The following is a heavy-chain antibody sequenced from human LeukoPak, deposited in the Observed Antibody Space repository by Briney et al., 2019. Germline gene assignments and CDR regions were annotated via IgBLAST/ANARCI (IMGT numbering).Heavy chain of an antibody. J-gene: IGHJ6*03. CDR3: ARDRVKEYQLLGYYYYYYMDV. Sequence: SETLSLTCTVPGGSISSGSYYWSWVRQPAGKGLEWIGRIYTSGSTNYNPSLKTRVTISVATSKNQFSLKLCSVTAADTAVYYCARDRVKEYQLLGYYYYYYMDVWGKGTTVTVSS. CDR2: IYTSGST. D-gene: IGHD2-2*01. V-gene: IGHV4-61*02. CDR1: GGSISSGSYY.